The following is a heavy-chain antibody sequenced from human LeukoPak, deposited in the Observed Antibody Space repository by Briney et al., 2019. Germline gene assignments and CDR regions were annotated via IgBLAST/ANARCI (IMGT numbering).Heavy chain of an antibody. D-gene: IGHD2-21*02. V-gene: IGHV3-23*01. J-gene: IGHJ4*02. CDR3: VREDTPATANY. Sequence: GGSLRLSCAASGFTFSSHAMSWVRRAPGKGLEWVSGLIENGATTYYADSVKGRFTISRDNSRNTMYLQMNSLRVEDTAVYYCVREDTPATANYWGQGTLVTISS. CDR1: GFTFSSHA. CDR2: LIENGATT.